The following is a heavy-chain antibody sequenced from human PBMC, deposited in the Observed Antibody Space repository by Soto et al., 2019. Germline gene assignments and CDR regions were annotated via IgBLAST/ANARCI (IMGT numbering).Heavy chain of an antibody. CDR2: ISVDGGSI. Sequence: EAHLVESGGGLVQPGRSRRLSCAASGFTFSSYAFNWVRQAPGKGLEWISYISVDGGSIFYADSVKGRFTISRDDAQNSLYLQMNTLRDEDTAIYFCVRDDKWAFDIWGQGTTVIVSS. CDR1: GFTFSSYA. D-gene: IGHD1-26*01. J-gene: IGHJ3*02. V-gene: IGHV3-48*02. CDR3: VRDDKWAFDI.